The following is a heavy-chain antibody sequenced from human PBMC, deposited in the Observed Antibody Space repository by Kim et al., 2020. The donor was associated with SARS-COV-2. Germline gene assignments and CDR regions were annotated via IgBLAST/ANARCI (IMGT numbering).Heavy chain of an antibody. J-gene: IGHJ4*02. Sequence: GGSLRHSCAASGFTFSYHWLHWVRQAPGKGLVWVSRINTDGRITTYADSVKGRFTISRDNAKNTLYLEMNNLRVEDTAVYYCARVPHYDSSGYYFDYWGQGTLVSVSP. CDR3: ARVPHYDSSGYYFDY. V-gene: IGHV3-74*01. D-gene: IGHD3-22*01. CDR1: GFTFSYHW. CDR2: INTDGRIT.